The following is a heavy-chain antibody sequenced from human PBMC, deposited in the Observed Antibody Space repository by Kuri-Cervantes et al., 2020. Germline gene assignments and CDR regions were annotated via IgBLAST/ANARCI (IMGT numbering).Heavy chain of an antibody. CDR3: ARVFSPAAIDY. D-gene: IGHD2-2*01. V-gene: IGHV3-48*04. Sequence: GESLKISCAASGFTFSSYWMSWVRQAPGKGLEWVSYISTSGGTIYYADSVKGRFTISRDNAKNSLYLQMNSLRAEDTAVYYCARVFSPAAIDYWGQGTQVTVSS. CDR2: ISTSGGTI. J-gene: IGHJ4*02. CDR1: GFTFSSYW.